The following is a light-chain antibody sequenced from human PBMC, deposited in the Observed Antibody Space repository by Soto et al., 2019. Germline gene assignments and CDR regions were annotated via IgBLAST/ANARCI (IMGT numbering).Light chain of an antibody. CDR1: SSDVGGYNY. Sequence: QSALTQPPSASGSPGQSVTISCTGTSSDVGGYNYVSWYQHHPGKAPKLIIYEVYKRPSGVPDRFSGSKSGNTAALTVSGLQAEDEADYYCSSYVGTNIDVFGTGTKVTVL. CDR2: EVY. J-gene: IGLJ1*01. V-gene: IGLV2-8*01. CDR3: SSYVGTNIDV.